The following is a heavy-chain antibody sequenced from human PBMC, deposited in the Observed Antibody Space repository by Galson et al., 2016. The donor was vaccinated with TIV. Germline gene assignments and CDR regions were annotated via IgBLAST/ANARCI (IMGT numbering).Heavy chain of an antibody. D-gene: IGHD1-1*01. CDR2: ISGDSNYI. CDR3: ATESPGPDWKGY. V-gene: IGHV3-21*04. J-gene: IGHJ4*02. Sequence: SLGLSCAASGFTFRSYSMNWVRQAPGKGLEWVSSISGDSNYIYYADSVKGRFTISRDSAENSLYLQMSSLRAEDTAVYYCATESPGPDWKGYWGQGTLVTVAS. CDR1: GFTFRSYS.